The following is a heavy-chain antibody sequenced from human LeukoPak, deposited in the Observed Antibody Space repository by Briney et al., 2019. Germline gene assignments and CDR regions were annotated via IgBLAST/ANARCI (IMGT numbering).Heavy chain of an antibody. J-gene: IGHJ4*02. CDR1: GGSLSSVGYS. CDR2: IYYIGSA. V-gene: IGHV4-31*03. CDR3: ARRECGKPPDY. Sequence: PSQTLSLTSTVSGGSLSSVGYSWGSIRQHPGKGLEWIGYIYYIGSAYSSPSLSSRVTISVDTSKNQFSLKLSSVTAADTAVYYCARRECGKPPDYWGQGTLVTVSS. D-gene: IGHD3-3*01.